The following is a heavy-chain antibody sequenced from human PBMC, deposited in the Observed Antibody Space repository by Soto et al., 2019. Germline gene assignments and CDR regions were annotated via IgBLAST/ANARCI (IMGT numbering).Heavy chain of an antibody. CDR1: GFTFSSYG. CDR2: ISYDGSNK. J-gene: IGHJ6*02. V-gene: IGHV3-30*18. Sequence: QVQLVESGGGVVQPGRSLRLSCAASGFTFSSYGMHWVRQAPGKGLEWVALISYDGSNKYYADSVKGRFTISRDNSKNPLYLQMHSLRAEDTAVYYWAKVSVPADIAYYYYGMDVWGQGTTVTVSS. D-gene: IGHD2-2*01. CDR3: AKVSVPADIAYYYYGMDV.